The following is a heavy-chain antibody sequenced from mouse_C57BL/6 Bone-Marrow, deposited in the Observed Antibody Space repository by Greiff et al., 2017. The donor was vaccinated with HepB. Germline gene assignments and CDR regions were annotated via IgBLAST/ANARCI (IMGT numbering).Heavy chain of an antibody. J-gene: IGHJ1*03. D-gene: IGHD2-2*01. CDR1: GFTFSSYA. V-gene: IGHV5-4*01. CDR2: ISDGGSYT. CDR3: ASSPMVNWYFDV. Sequence: DVHLVESGGGLVKPGGSLKLSCAASGFTFSSYAMSWVRQTPEKRLEWVATISDGGSYTYYPDNVKGRFTISRDNAKNNLYLQMSHLKSEDTAMYYCASSPMVNWYFDVWGTGTTVTVSS.